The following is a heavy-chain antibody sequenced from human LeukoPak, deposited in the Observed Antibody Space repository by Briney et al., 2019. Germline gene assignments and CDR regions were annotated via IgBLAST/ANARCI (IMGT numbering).Heavy chain of an antibody. CDR2: ISGSGGIT. V-gene: IGHV3-23*01. J-gene: IGHJ4*02. CDR3: AKSSIAARPGYFDY. Sequence: GGSLRLSCAASGFTFSSYAVSWVRQAPGKGLEWVSAISGSGGITYYADSVKGRFTISRDNSKNSLYLQMNSLRTEDTALYYCAKSSIAARPGYFDYWGQGTLVTVSS. CDR1: GFTFSSYA. D-gene: IGHD6-6*01.